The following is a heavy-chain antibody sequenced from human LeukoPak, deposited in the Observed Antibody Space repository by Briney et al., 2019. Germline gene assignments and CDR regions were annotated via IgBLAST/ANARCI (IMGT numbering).Heavy chain of an antibody. CDR1: RYTFTSYD. V-gene: IGHV1-8*03. CDR3: ARGPLSNYVDY. CDR2: MNPYNDNT. D-gene: IGHD3-16*02. J-gene: IGHJ4*02. Sequence: ASVKVSCKASRYTFTSYDINWVRQATGQGLEWMGWMNPYNDNTGYAQKFQGRVTITSNTSISTAYMELSSLRSDDTAVYYCARGPLSNYVDYWGQGTLVTVSS.